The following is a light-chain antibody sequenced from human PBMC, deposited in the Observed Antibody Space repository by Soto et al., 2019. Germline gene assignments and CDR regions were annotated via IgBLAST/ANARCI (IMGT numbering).Light chain of an antibody. CDR2: AAS. J-gene: IGKJ2*01. Sequence: DIQMTQSPSSLSASVGDRVTITCRASQSISSYLNWNQQKPGKAPKLLIYAASSLQSGVPSRFSGSGSGTEFTLTISSLQPEDFATYYCQQSYSTPHTSGQGTKLEIK. CDR1: QSISSY. CDR3: QQSYSTPHT. V-gene: IGKV1-39*01.